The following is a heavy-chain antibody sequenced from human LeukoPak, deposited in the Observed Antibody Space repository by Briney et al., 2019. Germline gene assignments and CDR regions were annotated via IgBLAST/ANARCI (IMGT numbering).Heavy chain of an antibody. CDR2: ISSSSSTI. Sequence: PGGSLRLSCAASGFTFTSYSMNWVRQAPGKWLEWVSYISSSSSTIYYADSVKGRFTISRDNAKNSLYLQMNSLRAEDTAVYYCAREGSVSLRGLSWGQGTLVTVSS. V-gene: IGHV3-48*01. CDR1: GFTFTSYS. D-gene: IGHD5/OR15-5a*01. CDR3: AREGSVSLRGLS. J-gene: IGHJ4*02.